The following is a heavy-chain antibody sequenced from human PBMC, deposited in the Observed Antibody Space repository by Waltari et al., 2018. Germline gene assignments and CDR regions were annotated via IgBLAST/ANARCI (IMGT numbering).Heavy chain of an antibody. Sequence: QVQLVQSGAEVKKPGASVKVSCKASGYTFTGYGLHWVRQAPGQGLEWLGWINPNNGDTIYAQKFQGRVTMTRDTSISTAYMELSSLRSDETAVHYCVRGLYDYADYRLGYWGQGTLVTVFS. CDR2: INPNNGDT. CDR1: GYTFTGYG. CDR3: VRGLYDYADYRLGY. D-gene: IGHD4-17*01. V-gene: IGHV1-2*02. J-gene: IGHJ4*02.